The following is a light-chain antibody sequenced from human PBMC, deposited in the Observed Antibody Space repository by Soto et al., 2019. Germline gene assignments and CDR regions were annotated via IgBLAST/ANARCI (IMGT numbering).Light chain of an antibody. Sequence: EIVLTQSPGTLSLSPGERATLSCWASQSVSSSSLAWYQQMPGQATRLLIYGASARATGIPDRFSGSGSGTDFTLTISRLEPVDFAVYYCHHYGNSLYTFGQGNKVAIK. CDR3: HHYGNSLYT. CDR2: GAS. V-gene: IGKV3-20*01. J-gene: IGKJ1*01. CDR1: QSVSSSS.